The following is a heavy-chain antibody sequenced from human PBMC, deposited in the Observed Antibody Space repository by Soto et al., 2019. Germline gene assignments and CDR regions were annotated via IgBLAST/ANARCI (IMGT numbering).Heavy chain of an antibody. CDR1: GYTFSTFG. Sequence: ASVKVSCKSSGYTFSTFGIIWVRQAPGQGLEWMGWISAYNGDTNYAQKFQGRVTMTTDTSTSTAYMELRSLRSDDTAVYYCARRLRYLDWLSTGGGGMDVWGQGTTVTVSS. V-gene: IGHV1-18*04. CDR3: ARRLRYLDWLSTGGGGMDV. J-gene: IGHJ6*02. D-gene: IGHD3-9*01. CDR2: ISAYNGDT.